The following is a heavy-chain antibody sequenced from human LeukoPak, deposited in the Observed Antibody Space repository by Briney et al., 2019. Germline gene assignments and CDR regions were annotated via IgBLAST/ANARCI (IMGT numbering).Heavy chain of an antibody. J-gene: IGHJ4*02. D-gene: IGHD1/OR15-1a*01. CDR2: ISSNGGST. Sequence: GGSLRLSCSASGFTFSSYAMHWVRQAPGKGLEYVSAISSNGGSTYYADLVKGRFTISRDNSKNTLYLQMSSLRAEDTAVYYCVKDYNWNIFHYWGQGTLVTVSS. V-gene: IGHV3-64D*09. CDR3: VKDYNWNIFHY. CDR1: GFTFSSYA.